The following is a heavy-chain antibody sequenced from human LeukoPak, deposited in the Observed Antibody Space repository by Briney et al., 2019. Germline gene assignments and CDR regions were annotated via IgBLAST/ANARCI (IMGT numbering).Heavy chain of an antibody. V-gene: IGHV3-21*01. D-gene: IGHD2-15*01. CDR1: GFTFSSYS. CDR2: ISSSSSYI. J-gene: IGHJ4*02. CDR3: ARESSTLLDY. Sequence: GGSLRLSCAASGFTFSSYSMNWVRLAPGKGLEWVSSISSSSSYIYYADSVKGRFTISRDNAKNSLYLQMNSLRAEDTAVYYCARESSTLLDYWGQGTLVTVSS.